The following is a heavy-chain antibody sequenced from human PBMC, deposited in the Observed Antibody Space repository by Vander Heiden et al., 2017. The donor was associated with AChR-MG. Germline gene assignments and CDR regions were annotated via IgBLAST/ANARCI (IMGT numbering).Heavy chain of an antibody. J-gene: IGHJ6*03. Sequence: QVQLQESGPGMVKPSQTLSLTCTVSGGSISSGGYYWSRIRQHPGKGLKWIGYIYYSGSTYYNPSLKSRVTISVDTSKNQFSLKLSSVTAADTAVYYCARDHGWVGEAYYYYYMDVWGKGTTVTVSS. D-gene: IGHD3-16*01. V-gene: IGHV4-31*03. CDR1: GGSISSGGYY. CDR3: ARDHGWVGEAYYYYYMDV. CDR2: IYYSGST.